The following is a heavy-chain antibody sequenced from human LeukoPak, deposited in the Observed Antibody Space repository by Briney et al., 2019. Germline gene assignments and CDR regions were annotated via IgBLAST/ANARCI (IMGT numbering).Heavy chain of an antibody. CDR2: IRYDGSNK. CDR1: GFTFSSYG. CDR3: ARDLDVAAADYYFDY. Sequence: GSLRLSCAASGFTFSSYGMHWVRQAPGKGLEWVAFIRYDGSNKYYADSVKGRFTISRDNSKNTLYLQMNSLRAEDTAVYYCARDLDVAAADYYFDYWGQGTLVTVSS. D-gene: IGHD6-13*01. J-gene: IGHJ4*02. V-gene: IGHV3-30*02.